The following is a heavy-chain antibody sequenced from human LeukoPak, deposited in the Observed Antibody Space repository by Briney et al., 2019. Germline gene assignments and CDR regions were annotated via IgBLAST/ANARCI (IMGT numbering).Heavy chain of an antibody. CDR1: GFTFSSYA. J-gene: IGHJ6*02. V-gene: IGHV3-30-3*01. CDR3: ARDGPHYDLDYYYGMDV. D-gene: IGHD3-3*01. CDR2: ISYDGSNK. Sequence: PGRSLRLSCAASGFTFSSYAMHWVRQAPGKGLEWVAVISYDGSNKYYADSVKGRFTISRDNSKNTLYLQMNSLRAEDTAVYYCARDGPHYDLDYYYGMDVWGQGTTVTVSS.